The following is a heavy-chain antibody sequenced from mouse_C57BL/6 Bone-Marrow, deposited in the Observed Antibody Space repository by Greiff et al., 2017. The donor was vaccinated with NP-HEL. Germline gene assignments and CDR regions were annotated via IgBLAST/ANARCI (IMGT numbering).Heavy chain of an antibody. Sequence: QVHVKQSGAELARPGASVKLSCKASGYTFTSYGISWVKQRTGQGLEWIGEIYPRSGNTYYNEKFKGKATLTADKSSSTAYMELRSLTSEDSAVYFCAAGSNPFAYWGQGTLVTVSA. CDR1: GYTFTSYG. CDR3: AAGSNPFAY. D-gene: IGHD2-5*01. CDR2: IYPRSGNT. V-gene: IGHV1-81*01. J-gene: IGHJ3*01.